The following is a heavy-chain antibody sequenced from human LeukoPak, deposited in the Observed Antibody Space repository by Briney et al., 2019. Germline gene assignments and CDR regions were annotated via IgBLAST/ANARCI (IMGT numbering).Heavy chain of an antibody. D-gene: IGHD3-3*01. J-gene: IGHJ4*02. CDR3: ARLVRFLEEGYYFDY. CDR2: IYYSGST. CDR1: GGSISSGGYY. Sequence: SETLSLTCTVSGGSISSGGYYWSWIRQHPGKGLEWIGYIYYSGSTYYNPSLKSRVTISVDTSKNQFSLKLSSVTAADTAVYYCARLVRFLEEGYYFDYWGRGTLVTVSS. V-gene: IGHV4-31*03.